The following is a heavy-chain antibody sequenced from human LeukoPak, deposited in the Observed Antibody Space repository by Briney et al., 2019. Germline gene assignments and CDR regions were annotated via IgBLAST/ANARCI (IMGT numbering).Heavy chain of an antibody. CDR2: IYPGDSDT. J-gene: IGHJ6*02. Sequence: GESLKISCKGSGYSFTSYWIGWVRQMPGKGLEWMGIIYPGDSDTRYSPSFQGQVTISADKSISTAYPQWSSLKASDTAMYYCARILRYFGYGMDVWGQGTTVTVSS. D-gene: IGHD3-9*01. CDR1: GYSFTSYW. V-gene: IGHV5-51*01. CDR3: ARILRYFGYGMDV.